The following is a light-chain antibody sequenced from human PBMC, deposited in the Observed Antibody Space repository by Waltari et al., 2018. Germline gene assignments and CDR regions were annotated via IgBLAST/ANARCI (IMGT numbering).Light chain of an antibody. J-gene: IGLJ2*01. CDR3: QVWDSSSDHLVV. V-gene: IGLV3-21*03. CDR2: DDS. CDR1: NIGSKS. Sequence: SYVLTQPPSVSVAPGKTARITCGGNNIGSKSVHWYQQKPGQAPVLVVYDDSDRPSGIPGRFSGSNSGNTATLTISRVEAGDEADYYCQVWDSSSDHLVVFGGGTKLTVL.